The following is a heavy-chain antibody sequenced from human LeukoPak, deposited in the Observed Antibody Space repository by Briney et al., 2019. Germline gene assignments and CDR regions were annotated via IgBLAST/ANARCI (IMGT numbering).Heavy chain of an antibody. Sequence: SETLSLTCAVYGGSFSGYYWSWIRQPPGKGLEWIGEINHSGSTNYNPSLKSRVTISVDTSKNQFSLKLSSVTAADTAVYYCARPEYDILTGYSFSYNWFDPWGQGTLSPSPQ. CDR3: ARPEYDILTGYSFSYNWFDP. D-gene: IGHD3-9*01. CDR2: INHSGST. CDR1: GGSFSGYY. V-gene: IGHV4-34*01. J-gene: IGHJ5*02.